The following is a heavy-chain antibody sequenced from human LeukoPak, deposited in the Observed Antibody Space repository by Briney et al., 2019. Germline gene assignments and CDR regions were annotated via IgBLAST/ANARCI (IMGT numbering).Heavy chain of an antibody. CDR1: GFTVSSNY. CDR2: IYSGGST. V-gene: IGHV3-53*01. CDR3: ARGAGRRLWPTYYYGMDV. D-gene: IGHD5-18*01. Sequence: GGSLRLSCAASGFTVSSNYMSWVRQAPGKGLEWVSVIYSGGSTYYADSVKGRFTISRDNSKNTLYLQMNSLRAEDTAVYYCARGAGRRLWPTYYYGMDVWGQGTTVTVSS. J-gene: IGHJ6*02.